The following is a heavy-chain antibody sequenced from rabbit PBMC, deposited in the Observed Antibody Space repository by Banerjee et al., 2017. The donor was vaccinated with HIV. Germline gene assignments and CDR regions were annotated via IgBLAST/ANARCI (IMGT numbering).Heavy chain of an antibody. CDR1: GFSFSNKYV. D-gene: IGHD7-1*01. CDR3: ARDNGTRGYPAYAWTL. V-gene: IGHV1S45*01. CDR2: INTSSGNT. J-gene: IGHJ4*01. Sequence: QEQLEESGGDLVKPEGSLTLTCTASGFSFSNKYVMCWVRQAPGKGLEWIACINTSSGNTVYASGAKARFTISKTSSTTVTLQMTSLTAADTATYFCARDNGTRGYPAYAWTLWGPGTLVTVS.